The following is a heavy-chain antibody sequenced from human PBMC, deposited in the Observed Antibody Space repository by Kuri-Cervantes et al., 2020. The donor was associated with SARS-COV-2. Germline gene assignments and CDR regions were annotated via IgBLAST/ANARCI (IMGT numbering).Heavy chain of an antibody. V-gene: IGHV3-23*01. CDR1: GFTFSSYA. CDR2: ISGSGGST. D-gene: IGHD3-3*01. J-gene: IGHJ4*02. CDR3: AKDENWVTMFESSFDY. Sequence: GGSLRLSCAASGFTFSSYAMSWVRQAPGKGLEWVSAISGSGGSTYYADSVKGRFTISRDNSKNTLYLQMNSLRAEDAAVYYCAKDENWVTMFESSFDYWGQGTLVTVSS.